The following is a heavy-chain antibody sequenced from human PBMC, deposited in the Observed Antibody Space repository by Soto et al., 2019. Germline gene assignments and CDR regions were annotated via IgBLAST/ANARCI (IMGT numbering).Heavy chain of an antibody. CDR1: ELTFGDHY. Sequence: EVQLVESGGGLVQPGGSLTLSCAVSELTFGDHYMEWVRQAPGKGLEWVARSRNKAKSYSRDFAASVKGRFTISRDESKNSLNLQMNSLMTEDTAVYYCSILEGAWGQGTLVTVSS. D-gene: IGHD2-21*01. CDR3: SILEGA. CDR2: SRNKAKSYSR. V-gene: IGHV3-72*01. J-gene: IGHJ5*02.